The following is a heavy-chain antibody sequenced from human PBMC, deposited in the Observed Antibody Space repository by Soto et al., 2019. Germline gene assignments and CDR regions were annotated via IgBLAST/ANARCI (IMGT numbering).Heavy chain of an antibody. J-gene: IGHJ4*02. CDR2: IWYDGSNK. V-gene: IGHV3-33*01. CDR1: GFTFSSYG. CDR3: ARVQVAGYGGNRPGPYYFDY. Sequence: PGGSLRLSCAASGFTFSSYGMHWVRQAPGKGLEWVAVIWYDGSNKYYADSVKGRFTIPRDNSKNTLYLQMNSLRAEDTAVYYCARVQVAGYGGNRPGPYYFDYWGQGTLVTVSS. D-gene: IGHD4-17*01.